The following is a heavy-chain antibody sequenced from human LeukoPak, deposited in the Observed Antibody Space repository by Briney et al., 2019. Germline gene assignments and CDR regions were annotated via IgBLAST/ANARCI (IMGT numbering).Heavy chain of an antibody. CDR3: ARDLSRDGYNY. CDR2: ISSSSSYI. CDR1: GFTFSSYS. D-gene: IGHD5-24*01. V-gene: IGHV3-21*01. J-gene: IGHJ4*02. Sequence: GGSLRLSCAASGFTFSSYSMNWVRQAPGKGLEWVSSISSSSSYIYYADSVKDRFTISRDNAKNSLYLQMNSLRAEDTAVYYCARDLSRDGYNYWGQGTLVTVSS.